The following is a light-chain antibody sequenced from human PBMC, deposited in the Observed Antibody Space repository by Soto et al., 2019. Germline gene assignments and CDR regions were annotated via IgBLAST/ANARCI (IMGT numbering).Light chain of an antibody. CDR1: QSVSSSY. CDR3: QQSGSSLT. V-gene: IGKV3-20*01. J-gene: IGKJ5*01. CDR2: GAS. Sequence: EIVLTQSPGTLSLSPGERATLSCRASQSVSSSYLAWYQQKPGQAPRLLIYGASSRATGIPDRFSGSGSGTYFTLTISRLEPEDFAVYYCQQSGSSLTFGQGTRLEIK.